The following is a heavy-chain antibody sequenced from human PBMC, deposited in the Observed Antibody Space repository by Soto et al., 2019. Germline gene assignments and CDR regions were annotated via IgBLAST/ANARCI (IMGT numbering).Heavy chain of an antibody. D-gene: IGHD2-2*01. CDR3: ASKVVPAAMSSSVASGSDYYYYMDV. CDR1: GGTFSSYT. V-gene: IGHV1-69*02. J-gene: IGHJ6*03. CDR2: IIPILGIA. Sequence: ASVKVSCKASGGTFSSYTISWVRQAPGQGLEWMGRIIPILGIANYAQKFQGRVTITADKSTSTAYMELSSLRSEDTAVYYCASKVVPAAMSSSVASGSDYYYYMDVWGKGTTVTVSS.